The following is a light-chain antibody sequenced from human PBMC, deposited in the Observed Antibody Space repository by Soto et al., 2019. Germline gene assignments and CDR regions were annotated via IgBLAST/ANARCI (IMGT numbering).Light chain of an antibody. V-gene: IGKV4-1*01. CDR3: QQYYSSPWT. J-gene: IGKJ1*01. CDR2: WAS. CDR1: QSVLYTSNNENY. Sequence: DIVMTQSPDSLAVSLGERATINCKSSQSVLYTSNNENYLAWYQQKPGQPPKLLIYWASTRESGVPDRFSGSGSGTDFTFTISSLQAEDVAVYFCQQYYSSPWTFGQGTKVEIK.